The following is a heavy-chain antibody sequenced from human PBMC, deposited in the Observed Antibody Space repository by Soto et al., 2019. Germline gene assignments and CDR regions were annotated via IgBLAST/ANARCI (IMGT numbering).Heavy chain of an antibody. CDR2: IYPGDSET. D-gene: IGHD3-16*01. V-gene: IGHV5-51*01. J-gene: IGHJ4*02. Sequence: PGESLKISCQTSGYTFSSNWIGWVRQMPGKGLEWMGIIYPGDSETRYSPSFQGQVTISSDRSLNTAYLQWTSLQASDTAMYYCARLLDSRGEPRYFDSWGQGTMVTVSS. CDR3: ARLLDSRGEPRYFDS. CDR1: GYTFSSNW.